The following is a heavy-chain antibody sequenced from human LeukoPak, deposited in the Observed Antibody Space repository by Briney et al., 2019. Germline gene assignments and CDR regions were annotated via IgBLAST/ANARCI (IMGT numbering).Heavy chain of an antibody. D-gene: IGHD5-24*01. CDR2: VYGGGST. J-gene: IGHJ4*02. V-gene: IGHV3-53*01. CDR3: AREVGPFHQLDY. CDR1: GLPVSSNY. Sequence: GGSLPLSCAASGLPVSSNYMSWVRQAPGKGREGVSVVYGGGSTYYADSVKGRFTISRDNSKNTLYLQMNSLRAEDTAVYYCAREVGPFHQLDYWGQGTLVTVSS.